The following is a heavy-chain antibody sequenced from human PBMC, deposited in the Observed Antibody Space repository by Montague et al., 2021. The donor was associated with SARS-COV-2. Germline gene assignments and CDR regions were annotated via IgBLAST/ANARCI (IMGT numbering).Heavy chain of an antibody. CDR2: SSGSDGGT. Sequence: SRRFSCAASGFTFSNSAMNWVRQAPGKGLEWVSGSSGSDGGTHYADSVKGRFTISRDNSKNVLYLQMNSLRAEDTALYYCAKDSYYYGLGYGMDVWGQGTTVTVSS. D-gene: IGHD3-10*01. CDR3: AKDSYYYGLGYGMDV. CDR1: GFTFSNSA. J-gene: IGHJ6*02. V-gene: IGHV3-23*01.